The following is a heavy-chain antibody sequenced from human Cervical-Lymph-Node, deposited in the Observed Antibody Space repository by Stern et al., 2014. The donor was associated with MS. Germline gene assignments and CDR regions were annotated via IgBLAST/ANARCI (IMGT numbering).Heavy chain of an antibody. CDR1: GGTFSSYT. J-gene: IGHJ6*02. CDR2: STPIFGTA. D-gene: IGHD2-15*01. CDR3: AREALLGGNYYALDV. Sequence: QVQLGQSGAEVKKPGSSVKVSCKAFGGTFSSYTMRWVRQAPGQGLEWMGRSTPIFGTANYAQKFQDRVTITADKFTSTAYMALNSLRSEDTAVYYCAREALLGGNYYALDVWGQGTTVTVSS. V-gene: IGHV1-69*08.